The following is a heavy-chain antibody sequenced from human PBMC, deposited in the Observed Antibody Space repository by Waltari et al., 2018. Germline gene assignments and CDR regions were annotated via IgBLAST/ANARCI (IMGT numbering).Heavy chain of an antibody. CDR1: GYNFPGYY. J-gene: IGHJ6*02. V-gene: IGHV1-2*06. CDR3: ARMMVQQRWYGMDV. D-gene: IGHD6-13*01. Sequence: QVQLVQSGAEVKKPGASVKVSCKASGYNFPGYYMPLVRQAPGQGLEWMGRINPNSGGTNYAQKFQGRVTMTSDTSISTAYMELSRLRSDDTAVYYCARMMVQQRWYGMDVWGQGTTVTVSS. CDR2: INPNSGGT.